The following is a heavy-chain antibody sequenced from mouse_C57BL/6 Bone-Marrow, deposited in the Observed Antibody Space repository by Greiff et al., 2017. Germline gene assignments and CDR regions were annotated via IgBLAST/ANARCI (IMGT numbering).Heavy chain of an antibody. CDR2: ISNGGGST. J-gene: IGHJ4*01. D-gene: IGHD2-3*01. CDR3: ARGCLLHARDY. CDR1: GFTFSDYY. Sequence: EVKVVESGGGLVQPGGSLKLSCAASGFTFSDYYMYWVRQTPEKRLEWVAYISNGGGSTYYPDTVKGRFTISRDNAKNTLYLQMSRLKSEDTAMYYCARGCLLHARDYGGQGTSATVS. V-gene: IGHV5-12*01.